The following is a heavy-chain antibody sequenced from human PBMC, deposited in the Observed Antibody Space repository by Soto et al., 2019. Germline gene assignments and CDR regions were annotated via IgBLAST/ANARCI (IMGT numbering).Heavy chain of an antibody. V-gene: IGHV1-46*01. J-gene: IGHJ4*02. CDR1: GYTFSSYY. CDR3: ARAGSGYYLFDY. Sequence: ASVKVSCKTAGYTFSSYYMHWVRQAPGQGLEWMGIINPSGGSTSYAQKFQGRVTMTRDTSTSTVYMELSSLRSEDTAVYYCARAGSGYYLFDYWGQGTLVTVSS. D-gene: IGHD3-22*01. CDR2: INPSGGST.